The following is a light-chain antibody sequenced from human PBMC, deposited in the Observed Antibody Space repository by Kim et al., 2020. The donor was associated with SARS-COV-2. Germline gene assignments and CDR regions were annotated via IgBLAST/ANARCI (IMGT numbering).Light chain of an antibody. J-gene: IGKJ4*01. V-gene: IGKV3-20*01. CDR1: QSVSSTY. CDR2: GTS. Sequence: PGERATLPCRASQSVSSTYLAWYQQKPGQAPRLLIYGTSSRATGIPDRFSGSGSGTDFTLTISRLEPEDFAVYYCQQYGGSPPLTFGGGTKVDIK. CDR3: QQYGGSPPLT.